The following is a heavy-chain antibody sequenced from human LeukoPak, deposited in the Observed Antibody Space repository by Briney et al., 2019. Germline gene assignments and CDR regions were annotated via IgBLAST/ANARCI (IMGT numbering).Heavy chain of an antibody. CDR3: AKRARGYCSSTNCGTDY. J-gene: IGHJ4*02. CDR2: ISGSGGST. CDR1: GFTFSDNA. Sequence: PGGSLRLSCAASGFTFSDNAMSWVRQAPGKGLEWVSTISGSGGSTFYADSVKGRFIISRDNSKNTVYLQTNSLRVEDAAVYFCAKRARGYCSSTNCGTDYWGQGTLVTVSS. D-gene: IGHD2-2*01. V-gene: IGHV3-23*01.